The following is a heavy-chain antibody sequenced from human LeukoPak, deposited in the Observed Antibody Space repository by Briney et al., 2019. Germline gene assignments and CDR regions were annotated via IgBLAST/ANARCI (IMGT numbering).Heavy chain of an antibody. V-gene: IGHV4-34*01. D-gene: IGHD4-17*01. CDR2: INHSGST. CDR1: GGSFSGYY. J-gene: IGHJ4*02. Sequence: PSETLSLTCAVYGGSFSGYYWSWIRQPPGKGLEWSGEINHSGSTNYNTSLKSPVTISVDTSKNQFSLKLSSVTAADTAVYYCARASTTVTTNRDFDYWGQGTLVTVSS. CDR3: ARASTTVTTNRDFDY.